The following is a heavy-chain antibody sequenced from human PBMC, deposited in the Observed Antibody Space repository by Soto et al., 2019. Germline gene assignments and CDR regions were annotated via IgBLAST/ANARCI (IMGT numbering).Heavy chain of an antibody. CDR3: AHSVPAAMPGFYFDY. CDR1: GFSLSTSGVG. CDR2: IYWGDDK. Sequence: SGPTLVQPTQTLTLTCTFSGFSLSTSGVGVGWIRQPPGKALEWLALIYWGDDKRYSPSLKSRLTITKDTSKHQVVLTMTNMDPVDTATYYCAHSVPAAMPGFYFDYWGQGTLVTVSS. V-gene: IGHV2-5*02. J-gene: IGHJ4*02. D-gene: IGHD2-2*01.